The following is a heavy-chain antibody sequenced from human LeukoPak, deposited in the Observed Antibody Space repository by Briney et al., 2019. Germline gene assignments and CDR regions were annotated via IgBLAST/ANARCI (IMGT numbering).Heavy chain of an antibody. J-gene: IGHJ4*02. CDR3: ARESHYYGSGSYLGDY. CDR2: INSDGSST. D-gene: IGHD3-10*01. CDR1: GFSFSSHW. V-gene: IGHV3-74*01. Sequence: GGSLRLSCAASGFSFSSHWVHWVRQAPGKGLVWVSRINSDGSSTSSADSVKGRFTISRDNAKNTLYLQMNSLRAEDTAVYYCARESHYYGSGSYLGDYWGQGTLVTVSS.